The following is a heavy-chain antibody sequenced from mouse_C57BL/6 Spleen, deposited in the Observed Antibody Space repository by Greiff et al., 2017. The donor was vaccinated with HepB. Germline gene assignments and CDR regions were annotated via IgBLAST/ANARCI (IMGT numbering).Heavy chain of an antibody. D-gene: IGHD1-1*01. CDR3: ARDDYYGSNWYFDV. J-gene: IGHJ1*03. CDR1: GFTFSSYA. V-gene: IGHV5-4*01. CDR2: ISDGGSYT. Sequence: EVKLMESGGGLVKPGGSLKLSCAASGFTFSSYAMSWVRQTPEKRLEWVATISDGGSYTYYTDNVKGRFTITRDNAKNNLYLQMSHLKSEDTAMYYCARDDYYGSNWYFDVWGTGTTVTVSS.